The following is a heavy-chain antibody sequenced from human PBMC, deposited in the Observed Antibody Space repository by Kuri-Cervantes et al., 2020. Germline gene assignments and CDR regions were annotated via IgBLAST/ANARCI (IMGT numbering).Heavy chain of an antibody. CDR2: MNPNSGNT. CDR3: ARGPVYDSSGYSTY. V-gene: IGHV1-8*02. D-gene: IGHD3-22*01. J-gene: IGHJ4*02. Sequence: ASVKVSCKASGYTFTSYDINWVRQATGQGLEWMGWMNPNSGNTGYAQKFQGRVTMTRNTSISTAYMEPSSLRSEDTAVYYCARGPVYDSSGYSTYWGQGTLVTVSS. CDR1: GYTFTSYD.